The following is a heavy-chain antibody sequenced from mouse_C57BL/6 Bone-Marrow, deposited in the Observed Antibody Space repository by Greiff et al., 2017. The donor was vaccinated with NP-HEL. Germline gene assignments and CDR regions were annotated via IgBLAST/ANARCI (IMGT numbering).Heavy chain of an antibody. J-gene: IGHJ4*01. Sequence: VQLQQSGAELVRPGASVTLSCQASGYTFTDYGMPWVKPTPVHGLEWLGAIDPETGGTAYTQKFKGKAILTADKSSSTAYMELRSLTSEDSAVYYCTEGDYWGQGTSVTVSS. CDR1: GYTFTDYG. CDR2: IDPETGGT. V-gene: IGHV1-15*01. CDR3: TEGDY.